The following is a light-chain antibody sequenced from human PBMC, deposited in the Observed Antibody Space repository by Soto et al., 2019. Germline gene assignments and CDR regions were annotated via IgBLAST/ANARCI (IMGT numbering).Light chain of an antibody. CDR2: EVS. CDR1: SSDVGSYDF. J-gene: IGLJ1*01. Sequence: QSVLTQPASVSGSPGQSITMSCTGTSSDVGSYDFVSWYQQHPGKAPKLLIYEVSNRPSGVSARFSGSKSDNTASLTISCLQAADEADYFCSSYSSSTVRYVFGSGTKVTVL. V-gene: IGLV2-14*01. CDR3: SSYSSSTVRYV.